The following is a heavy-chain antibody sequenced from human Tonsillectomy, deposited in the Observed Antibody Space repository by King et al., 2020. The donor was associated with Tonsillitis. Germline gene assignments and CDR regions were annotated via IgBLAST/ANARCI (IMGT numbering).Heavy chain of an antibody. CDR1: GFTFSKAW. V-gene: IGHV3-15*01. CDR3: ATSSPIYNTFWRGAFDI. D-gene: IGHD3-3*01. CDR2: IKSTTDGGTV. J-gene: IGHJ3*02. Sequence: VQLVESGGDLVKPGGSLRLSCAASGFTFSKAWMSWVRQAPGKGLEWVGRIKSTTDGGTVDYAAPVKGRFLISRDDSKATLYLQLNSLQTEDTAVYYCATSSPIYNTFWRGAFDIWGQGTMVTVSS.